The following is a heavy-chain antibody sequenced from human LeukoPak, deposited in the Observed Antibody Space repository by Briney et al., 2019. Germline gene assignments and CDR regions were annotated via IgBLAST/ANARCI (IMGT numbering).Heavy chain of an antibody. J-gene: IGHJ4*02. CDR2: IYPGDSDT. V-gene: IGHV5-51*01. CDR1: GYSFTSYW. Sequence: GESLKISCKGSGYSFTSYWIGWVRQMPGKGLEWMGIIYPGDSDTRYSPSFQGQVTISADKSISTAYLQWSSLKASDTAMYYCARPFFYGSGSHYLNYFDYRGQGTLVTVSS. CDR3: ARPFFYGSGSHYLNYFDY. D-gene: IGHD3-10*01.